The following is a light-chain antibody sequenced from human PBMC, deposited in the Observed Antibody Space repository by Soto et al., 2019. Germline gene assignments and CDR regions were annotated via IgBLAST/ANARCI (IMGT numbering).Light chain of an antibody. J-gene: IGKJ1*01. V-gene: IGKV1-39*01. CDR2: AAS. CDR1: QSIVTY. Sequence: DIQMTQSPSSRSASVGDRVTITCRASQSIVTYLNWYLQKPGKAPKLLIYAASNLQSGVPSRFSGSGSGTDFTLIISSLQPEDFATYFCQQSYSTPPWTFGQGTKVDIK. CDR3: QQSYSTPPWT.